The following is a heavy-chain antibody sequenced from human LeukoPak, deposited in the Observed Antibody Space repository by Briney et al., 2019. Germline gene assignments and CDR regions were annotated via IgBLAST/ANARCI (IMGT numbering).Heavy chain of an antibody. V-gene: IGHV3-30*18. CDR3: VKDFRMTTLPRFDY. J-gene: IGHJ4*02. CDR1: GFTFSSYG. D-gene: IGHD4-17*01. CDR2: ISYDGSKK. Sequence: GGSLRLSCAASGFTFSSYGMHWVRQAPGRGLEWVAVISYDGSKKYYADSVKGRFTISRDNSKNKLYLHMNSLRAEETAVYYCVKDFRMTTLPRFDYWGQGTLVTVSS.